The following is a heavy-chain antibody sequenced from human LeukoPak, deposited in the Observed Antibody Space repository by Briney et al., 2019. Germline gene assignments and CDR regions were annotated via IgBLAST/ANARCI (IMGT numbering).Heavy chain of an antibody. CDR2: ISGSGGST. D-gene: IGHD3-22*01. V-gene: IGHV3-23*01. CDR1: GFTFSSYA. Sequence: PGGSLRLSCAASGFTFSSYAMSGVRQAPGKGREWVSAISGSGGSTYYADSVKGRFTISRDNSKNTLYLQMNSLRAEDTAVYYCAKGLATTITMIVVAPFDYWGQGTLVTVSS. CDR3: AKGLATTITMIVVAPFDY. J-gene: IGHJ4*02.